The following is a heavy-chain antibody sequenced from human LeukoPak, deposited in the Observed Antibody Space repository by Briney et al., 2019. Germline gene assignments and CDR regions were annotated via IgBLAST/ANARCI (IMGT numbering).Heavy chain of an antibody. CDR3: ASGELRFLEWLFRR. CDR2: IYHSGST. V-gene: IGHV4-38-2*02. Sequence: PSETLSLTCTVSGYSISSGYYWGWIRQPPGKGLEWIGSIYHSGSTCYNPSLKSRVTISVDTSKNQFSLKLSSVTAADTAVYYCASGELRFLEWLFRRWGQGTLVTVSS. J-gene: IGHJ4*02. D-gene: IGHD3-3*01. CDR1: GYSISSGYY.